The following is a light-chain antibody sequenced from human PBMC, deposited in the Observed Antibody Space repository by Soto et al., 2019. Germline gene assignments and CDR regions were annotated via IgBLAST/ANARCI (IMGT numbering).Light chain of an antibody. V-gene: IGLV2-14*01. CDR3: SSKRDRSTHFV. CDR2: EVT. Sequence: SVLTQPASVSGSPGQSITISCTGTSSDVGAYNYVSWYQHHPGKVPKLLIYEVTNRPSGVSDRFSGSKSGNTASLTISGLQAEDEAAYNCSSKRDRSTHFVFG. J-gene: IGLJ2*01. CDR1: SSDVGAYNY.